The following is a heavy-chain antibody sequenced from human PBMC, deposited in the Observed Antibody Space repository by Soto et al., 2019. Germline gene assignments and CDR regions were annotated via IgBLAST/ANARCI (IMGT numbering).Heavy chain of an antibody. Sequence: QVQVVESGGGVAQPGRSLRLSCVASGFTFRGCGMHWVRQAPGKGLEWVAVISYDGINQYYSDSVKGRFTISRDNSKNTVYLQMNSLRGDDTAVYYCAKDYSSTSYYFDSWGQGTLVTVSS. CDR2: ISYDGINQ. CDR3: AKDYSSTSYYFDS. CDR1: GFTFRGCG. V-gene: IGHV3-30*19. J-gene: IGHJ4*02. D-gene: IGHD6-6*01.